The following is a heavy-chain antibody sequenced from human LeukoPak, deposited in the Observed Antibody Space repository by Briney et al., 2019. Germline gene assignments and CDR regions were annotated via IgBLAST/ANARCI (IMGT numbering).Heavy chain of an antibody. V-gene: IGHV4-61*01. CDR2: IYYSGNT. D-gene: IGHD2-15*01. CDR3: AREWGYCSGGSCYFGNWFDP. Sequence: SETLSLTCTVSGGSVSSGSYYWSWIRQPPGKGLEWIGYIYYSGNTYYNPSLKSRVTISVDTSKNQFSLKLSSVTAADTAVYYCAREWGYCSGGSCYFGNWFDPWGQGTLVTVSS. CDR1: GGSVSSGSYY. J-gene: IGHJ5*02.